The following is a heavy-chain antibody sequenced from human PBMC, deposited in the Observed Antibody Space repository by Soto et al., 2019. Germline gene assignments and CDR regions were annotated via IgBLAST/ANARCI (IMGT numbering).Heavy chain of an antibody. CDR3: AKDLRGSHRDLDLYYYYYGMDV. CDR1: GFTFSSYA. Sequence: PGGSLRLSCAASGFTFSSYAMSWVRQAPGKGLEWVSAISGSGGSTYYADSVKGRFTISRDNSKNTLYLQMNSLRAEDTAVYYCAKDLRGSHRDLDLYYYYYGMDVWGQGTTVTVSS. CDR2: ISGSGGST. V-gene: IGHV3-23*01. J-gene: IGHJ6*02. D-gene: IGHD1-26*01.